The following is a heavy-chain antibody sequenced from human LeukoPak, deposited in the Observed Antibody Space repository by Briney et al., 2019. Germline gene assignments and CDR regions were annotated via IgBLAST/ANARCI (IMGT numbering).Heavy chain of an antibody. D-gene: IGHD3-22*01. Sequence: GGSLRLSCAASGFTFSRNSMNWVRQAPGKGLEWVSSISSSSIYIYYADSVKGRFTISRDNAKNSLYLQMNSLRAEDTALYYCARDSSGYSFQHWGQGTLVTVSS. CDR3: ARDSSGYSFQH. V-gene: IGHV3-21*04. CDR2: ISSSSIYI. CDR1: GFTFSRNS. J-gene: IGHJ1*01.